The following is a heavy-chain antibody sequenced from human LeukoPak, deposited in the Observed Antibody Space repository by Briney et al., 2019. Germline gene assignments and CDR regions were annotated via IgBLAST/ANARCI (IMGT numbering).Heavy chain of an antibody. J-gene: IGHJ4*02. D-gene: IGHD3-22*01. CDR2: INWNGGSV. Sequence: GGSLRLSCVASGFSFDDYAMHWVRQAPGKGLEWVSGINWNGGSVGYADSVKGRFTISRDNAKNSLYLQMNSLRAEDTALYYCAKDVYNYYDTSGYYSWGQGTQVTVSS. CDR1: GFSFDDYA. CDR3: AKDVYNYYDTSGYYS. V-gene: IGHV3-9*01.